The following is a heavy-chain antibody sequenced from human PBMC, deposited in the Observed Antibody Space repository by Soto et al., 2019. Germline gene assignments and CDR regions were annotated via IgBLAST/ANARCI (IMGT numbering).Heavy chain of an antibody. Sequence: QVQLVQSGAEVKKPGASVKVSCKASGYSFTSYGISWVRQAPGQGPEWMGWISGHNGNTNHPQSLQGRVTMTTDTSRNTAYMELRSLRSDDTAVYYCARHRFNYHDDTVYYYFDYWGQGTLVTVSS. CDR2: ISGHNGNT. D-gene: IGHD3-22*01. V-gene: IGHV1-18*04. CDR1: GYSFTSYG. J-gene: IGHJ4*02. CDR3: ARHRFNYHDDTVYYYFDY.